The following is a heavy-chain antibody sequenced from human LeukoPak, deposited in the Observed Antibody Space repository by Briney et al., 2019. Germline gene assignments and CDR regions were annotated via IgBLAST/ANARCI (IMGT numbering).Heavy chain of an antibody. V-gene: IGHV1-2*02. D-gene: IGHD6-19*01. Sequence: ASVKVACKASGYTFTGYYMHWVRQAPGQGLEWMGWINPNSGGTNYAQKFQGRVTMTRDTSISTAYMELSRLRSDDTAVYYCARDNGLGYSSGLDYWGQGTLVTVSS. CDR2: INPNSGGT. CDR3: ARDNGLGYSSGLDY. CDR1: GYTFTGYY. J-gene: IGHJ4*02.